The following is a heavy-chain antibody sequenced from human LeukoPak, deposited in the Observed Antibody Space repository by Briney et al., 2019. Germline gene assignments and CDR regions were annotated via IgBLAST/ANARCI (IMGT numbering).Heavy chain of an antibody. D-gene: IGHD3-10*02. CDR2: ISSSGSTI. CDR3: AELGITMIGGV. J-gene: IGHJ6*04. Sequence: GGSLRLSCAASGFTFSSYEMNWVRQAPGKGLEWVSYISSSGSTIYYADSVKGRFTISRDNAKNSLYLQMNSLRAEDTAVYYCAELGITMIGGVRGKGTTVTISS. V-gene: IGHV3-48*03. CDR1: GFTFSSYE.